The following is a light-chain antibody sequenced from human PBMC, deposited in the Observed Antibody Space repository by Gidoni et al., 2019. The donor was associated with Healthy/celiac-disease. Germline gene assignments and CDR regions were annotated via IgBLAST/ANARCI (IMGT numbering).Light chain of an antibody. V-gene: IGLV1-40*01. CDR3: QSCNSNLSGPYVV. Sequence: QSVLPPPPPVSLARGQRATTPCTGSSSNIRAGYGVHWYQQPPEPAPKLLICGNYNPSSGVPDGFSGSKSGTSASLAITGLQAEDEADYYCQSCNSNLSGPYVVFGGGTKLTVL. CDR1: SSNIRAGYG. J-gene: IGLJ2*01. CDR2: GNY.